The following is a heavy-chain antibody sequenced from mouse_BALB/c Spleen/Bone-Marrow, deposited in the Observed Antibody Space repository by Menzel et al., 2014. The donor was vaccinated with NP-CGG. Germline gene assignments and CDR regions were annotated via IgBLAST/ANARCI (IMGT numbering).Heavy chain of an antibody. CDR3: ARRKDYDYFDY. Sequence: VQLKESGGDLVKPGGSLKLSCAASGFTFSNYCMSWVRQTPDKRLGWVATINSGGSYTYYPDSVKGRFTISRDNAKNTLYLQMSSLKSEDTAMYCCARRKDYDYFDYWGQGTTLTVSS. CDR1: GFTFSNYC. V-gene: IGHV5-6*01. J-gene: IGHJ2*01. D-gene: IGHD2-4*01. CDR2: INSGGSYT.